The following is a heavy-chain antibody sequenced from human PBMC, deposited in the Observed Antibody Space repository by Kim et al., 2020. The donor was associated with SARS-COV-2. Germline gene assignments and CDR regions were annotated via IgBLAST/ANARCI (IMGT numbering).Heavy chain of an antibody. CDR2: ISGSDGTT. CDR1: GFTFYNYA. CDR3: AKARYLYWYFDL. V-gene: IGHV3-23*01. Sequence: GGSLRLSCAASGFTFYNYAMGWVRQAPGKGLEWVSVISGSDGTTYYADSVKGRFTISRDNSKNTLYLQMNSLRAEDTAVYYCAKARYLYWYFDLWGRGTLVTVSS. D-gene: IGHD2-15*01. J-gene: IGHJ2*01.